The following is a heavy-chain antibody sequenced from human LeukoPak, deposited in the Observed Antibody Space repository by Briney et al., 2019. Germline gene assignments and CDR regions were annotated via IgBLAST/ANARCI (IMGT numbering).Heavy chain of an antibody. CDR3: ARGNPVWFGDPHAFDI. CDR2: IYYSGST. D-gene: IGHD3-10*01. CDR1: GGSISSSSYY. Sequence: SETLSLTCTVSGGSISSSSYYWGWIRQPPGKGLEWIGSIYYSGSTYYNPSLNSRVTISVDTSKNQFSLKLSSVTAADTAVYYCARGNPVWFGDPHAFDIWGQGTMVTVSS. J-gene: IGHJ3*02. V-gene: IGHV4-39*07.